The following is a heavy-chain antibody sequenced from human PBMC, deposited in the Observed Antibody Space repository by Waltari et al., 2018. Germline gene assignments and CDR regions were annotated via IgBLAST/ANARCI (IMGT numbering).Heavy chain of an antibody. D-gene: IGHD6-19*01. V-gene: IGHV4-34*01. CDR1: GGSFSGYY. J-gene: IGHJ6*02. Sequence: QVQLQQWGAGLLKPSETLSLTCAVYGGSFSGYYWSWIRQPPGKGLGWIGEINHSVSTNYNPSLKSRVTISVDTSKNQFSLKLSSVTAADTAVYYCARDNRWTGHNIAVAGKFSPGMDVWGQGTTVTVSS. CDR3: ARDNRWTGHNIAVAGKFSPGMDV. CDR2: INHSVST.